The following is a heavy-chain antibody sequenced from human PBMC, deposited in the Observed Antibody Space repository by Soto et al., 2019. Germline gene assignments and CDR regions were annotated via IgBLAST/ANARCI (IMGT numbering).Heavy chain of an antibody. V-gene: IGHV4-34*01. CDR2: INHSGST. CDR3: ARDKITGLFDY. J-gene: IGHJ4*02. CDR1: GGSFCGYY. Sequence: SETRSLNCPVCGGSFCGYYPNWIRQPPGTGLEWIGEINHSGSTNYNSSLKSRVTISVDTTKNQFSLKLTSVTAADTAVYYCARDKITGLFDYWGEGTLVTVSS. D-gene: IGHD2-8*02.